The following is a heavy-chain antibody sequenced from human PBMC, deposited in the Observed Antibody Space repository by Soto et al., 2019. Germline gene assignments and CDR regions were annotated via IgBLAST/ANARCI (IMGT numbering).Heavy chain of an antibody. V-gene: IGHV3-23*01. D-gene: IGHD2-21*01. CDR2: ISGSGDST. Sequence: GGSLRLSCAASGFTFSSYAMNWVRQAPGKGLEWVSVISGSGDSTYYADSVKGRFTISRDNSKNTLYLQMNSLRTEDTAVYYCASPNPQRGSGFLFDYWGQGTLVTVSS. CDR1: GFTFSSYA. J-gene: IGHJ4*02. CDR3: ASPNPQRGSGFLFDY.